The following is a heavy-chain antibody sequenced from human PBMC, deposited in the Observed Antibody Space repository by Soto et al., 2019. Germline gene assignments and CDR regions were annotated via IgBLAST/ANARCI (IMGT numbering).Heavy chain of an antibody. J-gene: IGHJ6*02. CDR2: INAGNGNT. V-gene: IGHV1-3*01. Sequence: ASVKVSCKASGYTFTSYAMHWVRQAPGQRLEWMGWINAGNGNTKYSQKFQGRVTITRDTSASTAYMELSSLRSEDTAVCYCATTAGDIVVVPAAIYYGMDVWGQGTTVTVSS. D-gene: IGHD2-2*01. CDR3: ATTAGDIVVVPAAIYYGMDV. CDR1: GYTFTSYA.